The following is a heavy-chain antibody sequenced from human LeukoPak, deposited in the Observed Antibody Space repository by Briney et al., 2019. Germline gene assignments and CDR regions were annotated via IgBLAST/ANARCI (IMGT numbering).Heavy chain of an antibody. D-gene: IGHD1-26*01. CDR2: IYYSGST. CDR1: GGSISSSSYY. Sequence: SETLSLTCTVSGGSISSSSYYWGWIRQPPGKGLEWIGSIYYSGSTYYNPSLKSRVTISVDTSKNQFSPKLSSVTAADTAVYYCARHPLSGSYYRSVDYWGQGTLVTVSS. J-gene: IGHJ4*02. V-gene: IGHV4-39*01. CDR3: ARHPLSGSYYRSVDY.